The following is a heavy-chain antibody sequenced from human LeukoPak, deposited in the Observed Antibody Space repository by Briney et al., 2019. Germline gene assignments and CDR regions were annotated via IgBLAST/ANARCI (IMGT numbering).Heavy chain of an antibody. V-gene: IGHV4-59*01. CDR3: ARGLLGSYAFDI. J-gene: IGHJ3*02. CDR2: IYYSGST. CDR1: GGSISSYY. Sequence: SETLSLTCTVSGGSISSYYWSWIRQPPGKGLEWIGYIYYSGSTNYNPSLKSRVTISVDTPKNQFSLKLSSVTVADTAVYYCARGLLGSYAFDIWGQGTMVTVSS. D-gene: IGHD2-15*01.